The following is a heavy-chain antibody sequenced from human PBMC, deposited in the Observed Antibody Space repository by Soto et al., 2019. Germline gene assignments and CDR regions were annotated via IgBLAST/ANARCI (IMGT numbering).Heavy chain of an antibody. V-gene: IGHV5-51*01. Sequence: GESLKISCKCSGYSFTSYWIALVRQVPGKGLELMGVIYPGDSDIRYSPSFQGQVTISADKSISTAYLQWSGLKASDTAIYYCARQLPYGGNSYYGMDVWGQGTTVTVSS. CDR3: ARQLPYGGNSYYGMDV. D-gene: IGHD2-15*01. CDR1: GYSFTSYW. J-gene: IGHJ6*02. CDR2: IYPGDSDI.